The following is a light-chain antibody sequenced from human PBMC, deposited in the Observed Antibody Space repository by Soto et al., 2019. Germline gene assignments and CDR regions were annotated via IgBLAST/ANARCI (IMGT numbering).Light chain of an antibody. CDR2: DAS. CDR1: QGITHD. Sequence: DLQVTQSPSSLSASVGDRVTITCRASQGITHDLGWYQQKPGKAPKRLIYDASNLQSGVPSRFSGSGSGTDFTLTISSLQPEDFATYYCLQHYHYPWTFGQGNKVEIK. V-gene: IGKV1-17*01. J-gene: IGKJ1*01. CDR3: LQHYHYPWT.